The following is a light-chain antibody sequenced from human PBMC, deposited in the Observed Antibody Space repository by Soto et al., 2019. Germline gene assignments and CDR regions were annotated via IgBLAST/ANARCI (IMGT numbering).Light chain of an antibody. V-gene: IGKV2-30*02. Sequence: DVVMTQSPLSLPVTLGQPASISCRSSYSLIHSDGDTYLNWFHQRPGQSPRRLIYEVSNRDSGVPDRSSGSGSGTDFTLKISRVEAEDVGIYYCMQGTHWPWTFGQGTEVEIK. CDR1: YSLIHSDGDTY. J-gene: IGKJ1*01. CDR3: MQGTHWPWT. CDR2: EVS.